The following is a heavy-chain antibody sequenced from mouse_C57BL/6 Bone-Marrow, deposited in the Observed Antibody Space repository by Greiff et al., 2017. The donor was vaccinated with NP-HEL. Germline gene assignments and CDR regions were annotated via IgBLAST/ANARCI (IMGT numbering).Heavy chain of an antibody. V-gene: IGHV1-81*01. CDR3: ARGISYGFAY. D-gene: IGHD1-1*01. CDR2: IYPRSGNT. CDR1: GYTFTSYG. Sequence: QVQLKESGAELARPGASVKLSCKASGYTFTSYGISWVKQRTGQGLEWIGEIYPRSGNTYYNEKFKGKATLTADKSSSTAYMASRSLTSEDSAVYFCARGISYGFAYWGQGTLVTVSA. J-gene: IGHJ3*01.